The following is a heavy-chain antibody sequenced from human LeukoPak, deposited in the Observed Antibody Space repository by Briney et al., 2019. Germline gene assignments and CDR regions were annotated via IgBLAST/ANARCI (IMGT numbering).Heavy chain of an antibody. D-gene: IGHD1-26*01. J-gene: IGHJ6*02. CDR1: GFTFSSYS. CDR3: ARDSSRGSYWWDGDYYYGMDV. Sequence: GGSLRLSCAASGFTFSSYSMNWVRQAPGKRLEWVSSISSSSSYIYYADSVKSRFTISRDNAKNSLYLQMNSLRAEDTAVYYCARDSSRGSYWWDGDYYYGMDVWGQGTTVTVSS. V-gene: IGHV3-21*01. CDR2: ISSSSSYI.